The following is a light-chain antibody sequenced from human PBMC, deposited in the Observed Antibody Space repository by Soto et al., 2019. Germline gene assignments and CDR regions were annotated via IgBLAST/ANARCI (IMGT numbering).Light chain of an antibody. Sequence: QSVLTQAPSASGTPGQRVTISCSGSSSNIGTNYVSWYQQLPGTAPKLLIYRNNQRPSGVPDRFSASKSGTSASLAISGPRSEDEADYYCAAWDDSLSGVLFGGGTQLTVL. CDR3: AAWDDSLSGVL. V-gene: IGLV1-47*01. CDR2: RNN. J-gene: IGLJ2*01. CDR1: SSNIGTNY.